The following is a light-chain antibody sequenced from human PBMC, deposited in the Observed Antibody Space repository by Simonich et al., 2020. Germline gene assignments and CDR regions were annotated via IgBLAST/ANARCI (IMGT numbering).Light chain of an antibody. Sequence: DIVMTQSPDSLAVSLGERATINCKSRQSVLYSSNNKNYLAWYQQKPGQPPKLLLYWASTRESGVPDRFSGSGSGTDFTLTISSLQAEDVAVYYCQQYYSTPLTFGPGTKVDIK. CDR1: QSVLYSSNNKNY. J-gene: IGKJ3*01. CDR3: QQYYSTPLT. CDR2: WAS. V-gene: IGKV4-1*01.